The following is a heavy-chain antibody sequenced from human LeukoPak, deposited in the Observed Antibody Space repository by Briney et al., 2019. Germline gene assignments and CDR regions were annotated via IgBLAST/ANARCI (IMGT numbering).Heavy chain of an antibody. CDR1: GFTFSDYY. J-gene: IGHJ6*02. Sequence: TGGSLRLSCAASGFTFSDYYMSWIRQAPGKGLEWVSYISSSGSTIYYVDSVKGRFTISRDNAKNSLYLQMNSLRAEDTAVYYCARDQVAARRFYYYGMDVWGQGTTVTVSS. CDR2: ISSSGSTI. CDR3: ARDQVAARRFYYYGMDV. V-gene: IGHV3-11*01. D-gene: IGHD6-6*01.